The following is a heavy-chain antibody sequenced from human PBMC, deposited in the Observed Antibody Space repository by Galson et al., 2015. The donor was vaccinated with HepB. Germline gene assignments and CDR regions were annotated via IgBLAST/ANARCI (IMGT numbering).Heavy chain of an antibody. CDR2: ITSHGSAT. D-gene: IGHD2/OR15-2a*01. CDR3: ARESTWKLDY. V-gene: IGHV3-7*03. Sequence: SLRLSCAASGFTFRNFYVAWVRQAPGKGLEWVANITSHGSATSYVDSVKGRFIVSRDNAGNSLFLQMNSRRADDTAVYYCARESTWKLDYWGRGTLVTVSS. J-gene: IGHJ4*02. CDR1: GFTFRNFY.